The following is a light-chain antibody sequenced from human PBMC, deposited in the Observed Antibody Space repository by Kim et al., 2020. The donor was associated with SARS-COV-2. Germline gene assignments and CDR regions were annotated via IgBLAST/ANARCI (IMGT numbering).Light chain of an antibody. Sequence: SYELTQPPSVSVAPGKTARITWGGNNIGSKSVHWYQQKPGQAPVLVIYYDSDRPSGIPERFSGSNSGNTATLTISRVEAGDEADDYCQVWDSSSDNWVFGGGTKVTVL. CDR3: QVWDSSSDNWV. V-gene: IGLV3-21*04. J-gene: IGLJ3*02. CDR1: NIGSKS. CDR2: YDS.